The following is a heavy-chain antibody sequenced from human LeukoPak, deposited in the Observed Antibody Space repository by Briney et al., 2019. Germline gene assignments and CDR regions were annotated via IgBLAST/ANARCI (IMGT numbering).Heavy chain of an antibody. CDR1: GGSFSGYY. CDR3: ARNKQWLDAFDI. V-gene: IGHV4-34*01. Sequence: NPSETLSLTCAVYGGSFSGYYWSWIRQPPGKGLEWIGEINHSGSTNYNPSLKSRVTISVDTSKNQFSLKLSSVTAADTAVYYCARNKQWLDAFDIWGQGTMVTVSS. D-gene: IGHD6-19*01. J-gene: IGHJ3*02. CDR2: INHSGST.